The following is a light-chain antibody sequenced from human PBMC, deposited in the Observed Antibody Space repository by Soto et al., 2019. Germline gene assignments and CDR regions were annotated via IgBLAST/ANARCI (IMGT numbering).Light chain of an antibody. CDR2: GAS. CDR1: QSVGGNY. J-gene: IGKJ2*01. CDR3: QKFRDT. V-gene: IGKV3-20*01. Sequence: EIVLTQSPGTLSLSPGERATLSCRASQSVGGNYLAWYQQKPGQAPRLLIYGASTRATGIPDRFSGSGSGTDFTLTISRLEPEDFAVYYCQKFRDTFGQGTKLEIK.